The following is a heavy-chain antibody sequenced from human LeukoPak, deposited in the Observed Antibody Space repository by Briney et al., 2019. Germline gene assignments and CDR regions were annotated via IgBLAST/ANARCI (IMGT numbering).Heavy chain of an antibody. Sequence: PGGSLRLSCAASGFTFSSYGTHWVRQAPGKGLEWVAVIWYDGSNKYYADSVKGRFTISRDNSKNTLYLQMNSLRAEDTAVYYCAKDQEGVVVVAAFDYWGQGTLVTVSS. CDR2: IWYDGSNK. D-gene: IGHD2-15*01. CDR1: GFTFSSYG. CDR3: AKDQEGVVVVAAFDY. J-gene: IGHJ4*02. V-gene: IGHV3-33*06.